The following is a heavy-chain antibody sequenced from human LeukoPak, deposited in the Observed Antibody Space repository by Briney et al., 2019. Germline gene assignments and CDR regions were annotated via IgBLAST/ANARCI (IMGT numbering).Heavy chain of an antibody. CDR2: IYYSGST. J-gene: IGHJ4*02. V-gene: IGHV4-30-4*01. CDR3: ARGHYYGSGLFDY. D-gene: IGHD3-10*01. Sequence: SETLSLTCTVSGGSISSGDYYWSWIRQPPGKGLEWIGYIYYSGSTYYNLSLKSRVTISVDTSKNQFSLKLSSVTAADTAVYYCARGHYYGSGLFDYWGQGTLVTVSS. CDR1: GGSISSGDYY.